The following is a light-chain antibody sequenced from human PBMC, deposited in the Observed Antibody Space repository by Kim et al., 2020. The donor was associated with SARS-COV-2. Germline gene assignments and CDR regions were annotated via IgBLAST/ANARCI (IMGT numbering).Light chain of an antibody. CDR2: DVS. CDR1: SSDVGRYNH. V-gene: IGLV2-14*03. J-gene: IGLJ1*01. CDR3: SSYTSSSNYV. Sequence: QSTTITASGTSSDVGRYNHVSWYQQHPGKAPKLMIYDVSNRPSGVSNRFSGSKSGDTAFLTIFGLQAEDEADYYCSSYTSSSNYVFGTGTKVTVL.